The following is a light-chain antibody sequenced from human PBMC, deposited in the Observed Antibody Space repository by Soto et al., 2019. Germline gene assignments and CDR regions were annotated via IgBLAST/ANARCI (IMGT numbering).Light chain of an antibody. CDR3: QQYGSSPPT. V-gene: IGKV3-20*01. Sequence: TQSPATLSVSPGDRAALSCRASQSVSSYLAWYQQKPGQAPRLLIYDASNRATGIPDRFSGSGSGTDFTLTISRLEPEDFAVYYCQQYGSSPPTFGQGTRLEIK. J-gene: IGKJ5*01. CDR2: DAS. CDR1: QSVSSY.